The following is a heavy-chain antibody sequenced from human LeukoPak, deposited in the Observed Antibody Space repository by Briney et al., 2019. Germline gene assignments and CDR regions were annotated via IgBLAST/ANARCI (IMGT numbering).Heavy chain of an antibody. J-gene: IGHJ4*02. CDR2: ISSSRSTI. V-gene: IGHV3-48*04. CDR3: ARAGFGELSSFDY. Sequence: PGGSLRLSCAASGFTFSSYSMNWVRQAPGKGLEWVSYISSSRSTIYYADSVKGRFTISRDNAKNSLYLQMNSLRAEDTAVYYCARAGFGELSSFDYWGQGTLVTVSS. CDR1: GFTFSSYS. D-gene: IGHD3-10*01.